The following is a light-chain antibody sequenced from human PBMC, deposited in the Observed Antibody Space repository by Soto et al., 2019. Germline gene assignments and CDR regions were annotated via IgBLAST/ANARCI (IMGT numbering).Light chain of an antibody. Sequence: EIVLTQSPATLSLSPGERATLSCRASQSVSSYLDWYQQKPGQAPRLLIYDASNRATGIPARFSGSGSGTVFTLAISSLGPEDFAVYYCQQRSNWPPITFGQGTRLEIK. V-gene: IGKV3-11*01. CDR3: QQRSNWPPIT. CDR2: DAS. J-gene: IGKJ5*01. CDR1: QSVSSY.